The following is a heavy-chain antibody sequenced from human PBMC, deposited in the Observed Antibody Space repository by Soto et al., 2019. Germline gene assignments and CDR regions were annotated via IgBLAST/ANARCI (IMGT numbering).Heavy chain of an antibody. Sequence: SVKVSCKASGGTFSSYAISWVRQAPGQGLEWMGGIIPIFGTANYAQKFQGRVTITADESTTTAHMELSSLRSEDTAVYYCARDLKRYYDSSGYGYYYYGMDVWGQGTTVTVSS. CDR2: IIPIFGTA. V-gene: IGHV1-69*13. CDR3: ARDLKRYYDSSGYGYYYYGMDV. D-gene: IGHD3-22*01. J-gene: IGHJ6*02. CDR1: GGTFSSYA.